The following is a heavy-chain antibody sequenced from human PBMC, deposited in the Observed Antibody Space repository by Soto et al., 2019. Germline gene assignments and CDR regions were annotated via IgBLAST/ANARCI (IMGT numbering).Heavy chain of an antibody. J-gene: IGHJ4*02. V-gene: IGHV3-30*18. CDR1: GFTFSSYG. CDR3: AKDWDSSGHDDY. D-gene: IGHD3-22*01. Sequence: GGSLRLSFAASGFTFSSYGMHWVRQAPGKGLEWVAVISYDGSNKYYADSVKGRFTISRDNSKNTLYLQMNSLRAEDTAVYYCAKDWDSSGHDDYWGQGT. CDR2: ISYDGSNK.